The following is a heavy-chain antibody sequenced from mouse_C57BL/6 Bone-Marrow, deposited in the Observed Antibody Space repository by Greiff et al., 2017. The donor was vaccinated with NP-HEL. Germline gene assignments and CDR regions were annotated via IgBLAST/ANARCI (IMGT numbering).Heavy chain of an antibody. CDR3: ARPRGSSLDY. V-gene: IGHV5-17*01. CDR1: GFTFSDYG. J-gene: IGHJ2*01. D-gene: IGHD1-1*01. CDR2: ISSGSSTI. Sequence: EVMLVESGGGLVKPGGSLKLSCAASGFTFSDYGMHWVRQAPEKGLEWVAYISSGSSTIYYADTVKGRFTISRDNAKTTLFLQMTSLRSEDTAMYYCARPRGSSLDYWGQGTTLTVSS.